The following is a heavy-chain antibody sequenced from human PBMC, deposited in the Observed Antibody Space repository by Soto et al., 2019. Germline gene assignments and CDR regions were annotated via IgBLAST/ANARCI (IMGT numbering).Heavy chain of an antibody. CDR3: ARGQVVAAQH. J-gene: IGHJ4*02. V-gene: IGHV4-30-2*01. Sequence: QLQLQESGSGLVKPSQTLSLTCAVSGGSISSGGYSWSWIRQPPGKGLEWIGYIYHSGSTYYNPSLKRRVTTAVDRSKNQFSMKLSSVTAAATAVYYCARGQVVAAQHWGQGTLVTVSS. CDR1: GGSISSGGYS. CDR2: IYHSGST. D-gene: IGHD2-15*01.